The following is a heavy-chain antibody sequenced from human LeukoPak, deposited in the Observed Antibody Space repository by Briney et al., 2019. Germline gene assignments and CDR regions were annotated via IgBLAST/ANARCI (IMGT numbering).Heavy chain of an antibody. CDR3: ARGMGCSSTSCYNDYYYYGMDV. CDR2: ISAYNGNT. Sequence: ASVKVSCKASGYTFTSYGISWVRQAPGQGLEWMGWISAYNGNTNYAQKLQGRVTMTTDTSTSTAYMELRSLRSDDTAVYYCARGMGCSSTSCYNDYYYYGMDVWGQGTTVTVSS. J-gene: IGHJ6*02. CDR1: GYTFTSYG. D-gene: IGHD2-2*02. V-gene: IGHV1-18*01.